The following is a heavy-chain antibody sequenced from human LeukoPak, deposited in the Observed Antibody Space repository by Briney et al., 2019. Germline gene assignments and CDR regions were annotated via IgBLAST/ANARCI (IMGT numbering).Heavy chain of an antibody. CDR1: GFTFSDYA. J-gene: IGHJ4*02. V-gene: IGHV3-11*01. D-gene: IGHD1-7*01. CDR2: ISRSGDTV. CDR3: AGYHWNSGVVY. Sequence: GGSLRLPCAASGFTFSDYAMSWIRQAPGQGLEWVSYISRSGDTVDYADSLKGRFSISRDNAKNSLYLQMNSLRAEDTAVYYCAGYHWNSGVVYWGQGTLVTVSS.